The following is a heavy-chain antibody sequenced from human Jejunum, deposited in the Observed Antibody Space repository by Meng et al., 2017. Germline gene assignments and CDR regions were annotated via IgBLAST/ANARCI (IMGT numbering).Heavy chain of an antibody. V-gene: IGHV4-4*02. J-gene: IGHJ4*02. D-gene: IGHD5-18*01. CDR1: GGSISSVYW. Sequence: QLPESGPGLGKPSETLSLTCAASGGSISSVYWWTWVRQSPGKGLEWIGEIYHSGSTNYNPSLKSRVTISVDKSKNQFSLKLTSVTAADTAVYYCARGGYYSFDYWGQGTLVTVSS. CDR3: ARGGYYSFDY. CDR2: IYHSGST.